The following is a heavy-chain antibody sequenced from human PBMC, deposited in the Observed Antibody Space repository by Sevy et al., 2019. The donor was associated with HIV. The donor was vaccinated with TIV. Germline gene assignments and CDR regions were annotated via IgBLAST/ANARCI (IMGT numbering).Heavy chain of an antibody. CDR2: MSPNTGAT. V-gene: IGHV1-8*02. CDR3: ARGGNGDFWSYEYYYYGMDV. D-gene: IGHD3-3*01. Sequence: ASVKVSCKASGFNFASYDIYWVRQATGQGLEWMGWMSPNTGATGFAQKFQGRVTLTRNKSITTAYMELSSLTYEDTAIYYCARGGNGDFWSYEYYYYGMDVWGQGTTVTVSS. J-gene: IGHJ6*02. CDR1: GFNFASYD.